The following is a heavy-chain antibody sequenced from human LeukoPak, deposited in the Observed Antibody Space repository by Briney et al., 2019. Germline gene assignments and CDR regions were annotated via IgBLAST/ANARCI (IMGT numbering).Heavy chain of an antibody. J-gene: IGHJ4*02. V-gene: IGHV4-34*01. Sequence: SETLSPTCTVSGGSISSYYWSWIRQPPGKGLEWIGEINHSGSTNYNPSLKSRVTISVDTSKNQFSLKLSSVTAADTAVYYCARGTMTTVTYYFDYWGQGTLATVSS. CDR2: INHSGST. D-gene: IGHD4-17*01. CDR3: ARGTMTTVTYYFDY. CDR1: GGSISSYY.